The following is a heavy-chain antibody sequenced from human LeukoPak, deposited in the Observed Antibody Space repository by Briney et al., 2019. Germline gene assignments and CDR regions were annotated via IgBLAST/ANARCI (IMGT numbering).Heavy chain of an antibody. V-gene: IGHV1-24*01. Sequence: GASVKVSCKVSGYTLSELSIHWVRQAPGKGREWMGGYDPEDGETFSAQQFQGRVTMTEDTSTDTAHMELSSLRSEDTAVYYCATDPYSGGRLGEFDFWGQGTLVTVSP. CDR3: ATDPYSGGRLGEFDF. D-gene: IGHD1-26*01. CDR2: YDPEDGET. J-gene: IGHJ4*02. CDR1: GYTLSELS.